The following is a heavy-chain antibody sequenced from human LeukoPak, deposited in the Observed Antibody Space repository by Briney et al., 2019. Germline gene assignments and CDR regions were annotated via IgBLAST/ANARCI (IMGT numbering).Heavy chain of an antibody. V-gene: IGHV3-21*01. D-gene: IGHD3-22*01. Sequence: PGGSLRLSCAASGFTVSSNYMNWVRQAPGKGLEWVSSISSDSIYIYYADSVKGRFTISRDNAKNSLYLQMNSLRAEDTAAYYCAREISRDYYDSSGDLTDIWGQGTMVTVSS. CDR2: ISSDSIYI. CDR3: AREISRDYYDSSGDLTDI. CDR1: GFTVSSNY. J-gene: IGHJ3*02.